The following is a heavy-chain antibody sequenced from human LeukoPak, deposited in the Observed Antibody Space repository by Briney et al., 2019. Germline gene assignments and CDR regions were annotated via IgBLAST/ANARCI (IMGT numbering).Heavy chain of an antibody. V-gene: IGHV3-23*01. CDR3: AKDQDYYDSSGYYSSFDY. Sequence: PGGSLRLSCAASGFTFSSYAMSWVRQAPGKGLEWVSAISGSGGSTYYADSVKGRFTISRDNSKNTLYLQMNSLRAEDTAVYYCAKDQDYYDSSGYYSSFDYWGQGTLVTVSS. CDR2: ISGSGGST. D-gene: IGHD3-22*01. J-gene: IGHJ4*02. CDR1: GFTFSSYA.